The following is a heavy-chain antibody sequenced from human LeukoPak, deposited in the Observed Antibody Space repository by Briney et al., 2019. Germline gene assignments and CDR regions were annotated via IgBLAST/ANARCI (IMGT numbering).Heavy chain of an antibody. CDR1: GGSISSSNW. V-gene: IGHV4-4*02. CDR3: ARGRDGYNYFDY. Sequence: SETLSLTCAVSGGSISSSNWWSWVRQPPGKGLEWIGEIYHSGSTNYNPSLKSRVTISVDTSKNQFSLKLSSVTAADTAVYYCARGRDGYNYFDYWGQGTLVTVSS. CDR2: IYHSGST. D-gene: IGHD5-24*01. J-gene: IGHJ4*02.